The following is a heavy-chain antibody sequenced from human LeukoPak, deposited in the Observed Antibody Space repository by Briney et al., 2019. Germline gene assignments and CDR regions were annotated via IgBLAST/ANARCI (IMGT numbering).Heavy chain of an antibody. CDR3: ARAELRYYDFWSGYGSDYFDY. D-gene: IGHD3-3*01. V-gene: IGHV4-34*01. J-gene: IGHJ4*02. CDR1: GGSFSGYY. Sequence: PSETLSLTCAVYGGSFSGYYWSWIRQPPGKGLEWIGEINHSGSTNYNPSLKSRVTISVDTSKNQFSLKLCSVTAADTAVYYCARAELRYYDFWSGYGSDYFDYWGQGTLVTVSP. CDR2: INHSGST.